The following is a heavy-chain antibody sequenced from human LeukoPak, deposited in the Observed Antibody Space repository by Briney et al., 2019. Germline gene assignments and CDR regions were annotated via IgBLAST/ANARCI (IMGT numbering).Heavy chain of an antibody. CDR1: GFTFSNYW. V-gene: IGHV3-74*01. D-gene: IGHD3-9*01. CDR3: ARDPRRYFDS. Sequence: GGSLRLSCAASGFTFSNYWMHWVRQAPGKGLVWISRINRDGSDTTYTDSVKGRFTISRDNVKNTLYLQMNSLRGDDTAVYFCARDPRRYFDSGGQGTLVTVSS. J-gene: IGHJ4*02. CDR2: INRDGSDT.